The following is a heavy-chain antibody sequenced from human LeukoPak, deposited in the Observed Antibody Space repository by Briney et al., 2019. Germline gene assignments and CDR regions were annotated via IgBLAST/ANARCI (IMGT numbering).Heavy chain of an antibody. D-gene: IGHD1-26*01. CDR3: ASAPRPSRSGSYVDY. CDR2: ISWNSGSI. J-gene: IGHJ4*02. V-gene: IGHV3-9*01. Sequence: PGGSLRLSCAASGFTFDDYAMHWVRQAPGKGLEWVSGISWNSGSIGYADSVKGRFTISRDNSKNTLYLQMNSLRAEDTAVYYCASAPRPSRSGSYVDYWGQGTLVTVSS. CDR1: GFTFDDYA.